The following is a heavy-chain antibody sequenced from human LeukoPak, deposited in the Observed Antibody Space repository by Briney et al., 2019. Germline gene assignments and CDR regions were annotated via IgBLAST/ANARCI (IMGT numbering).Heavy chain of an antibody. CDR3: ARDRRGVAGEVTIYYFDY. D-gene: IGHD4-17*01. CDR1: GFTFSSYS. CDR2: ISSSSSYI. J-gene: IGHJ4*02. Sequence: PGGSLRLSCAASGFTFSSYSMNWVRQAPGKGLEWVSSISSSSSYIYYADSVKGRFTISRDNAKNSLYLQMNSLRAEDTAVYYCARDRRGVAGEVTIYYFDYWGQGTLVTVSS. V-gene: IGHV3-21*01.